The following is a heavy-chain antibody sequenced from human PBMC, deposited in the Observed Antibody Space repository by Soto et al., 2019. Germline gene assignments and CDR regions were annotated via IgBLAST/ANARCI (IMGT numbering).Heavy chain of an antibody. Sequence: LETLSPTRTVSGGSISSFYWSWVRQPPGKGLEWIGYIYYSGSTNYNPSLKSRVTISVDTSKNQFSLKLSSVTAADTAVYYCARAGYYDFWSGSPYYMDVWGKGTTVTVSS. D-gene: IGHD3-3*01. CDR1: GGSISSFY. J-gene: IGHJ6*03. CDR3: ARAGYYDFWSGSPYYMDV. CDR2: IYYSGST. V-gene: IGHV4-59*01.